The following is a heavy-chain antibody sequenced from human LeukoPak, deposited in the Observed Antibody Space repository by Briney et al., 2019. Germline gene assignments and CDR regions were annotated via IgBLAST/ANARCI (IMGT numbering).Heavy chain of an antibody. CDR1: GYTLTELS. CDR2: FVPEDGET. V-gene: IGHV1-24*01. Sequence: AASVKVSCKVSGYTLTELSMHWVRPAPGKGLAWMGGFVPEDGETIYAQKFQGRVTMTEDTSTDTAYMELSSLRSEDTAVYYCATDYGSGSYYGMDVWGQGTTVTVSS. CDR3: ATDYGSGSYYGMDV. J-gene: IGHJ6*02. D-gene: IGHD6-19*01.